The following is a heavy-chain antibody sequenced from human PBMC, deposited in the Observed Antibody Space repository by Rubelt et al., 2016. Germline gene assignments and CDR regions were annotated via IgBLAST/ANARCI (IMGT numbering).Heavy chain of an antibody. CDR3: ARTPVVVPAATPYYYYYMDV. J-gene: IGHJ6*03. CDR1: GYTFPNHW. V-gene: IGHV5-10-1*01. Sequence: EVQLVQSGAEVKKPGESLRISCKGSGYTFPNHWISWVRQMPGKGLEWMGRIDPSDSYTNYNPSLRSHVTSSVDKSISTAYLQWSSLQASDTAMYYCARTPVVVPAATPYYYYYMDVWGKGTTVTVSS. CDR2: IDPSDSYT. D-gene: IGHD2-2*01.